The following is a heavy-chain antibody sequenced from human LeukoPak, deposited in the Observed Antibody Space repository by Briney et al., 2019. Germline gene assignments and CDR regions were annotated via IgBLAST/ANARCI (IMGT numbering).Heavy chain of an antibody. D-gene: IGHD2-8*01. CDR3: ATRGHIVVMAKPVVDP. Sequence: PGGSLRLSCAASGFIFRSYVMSWVRQAPGKGLEWVSGTSLSGTDTYYTGSVRGRFIISRDNSKNTLYLQMNSLRAEDTAVYYCATRGHIVVMAKPVVDPWGQGTLVTVSS. V-gene: IGHV3-23*01. J-gene: IGHJ5*02. CDR2: TSLSGTDT. CDR1: GFIFRSYV.